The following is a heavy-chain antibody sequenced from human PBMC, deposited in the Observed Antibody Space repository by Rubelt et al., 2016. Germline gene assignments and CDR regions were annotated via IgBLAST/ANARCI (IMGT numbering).Heavy chain of an antibody. D-gene: IGHD6-19*01. J-gene: IGHJ4*02. Sequence: EVQLVESGGGLVQPGGSLRLSCAASGFTFSNYWMSWVRQAPGKGLEWVANIKQDGSDKYYVDSVRGRFTISRDNAKNAGYLQMDSLRSEDTAVDYCATEGSGWYPFEFWGQGTLVTVSS. CDR2: IKQDGSDK. CDR1: GFTFSNYW. V-gene: IGHV3-7*01. CDR3: ATEGSGWYPFEF.